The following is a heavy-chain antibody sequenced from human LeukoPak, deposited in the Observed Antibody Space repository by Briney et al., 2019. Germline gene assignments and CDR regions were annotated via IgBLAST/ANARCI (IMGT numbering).Heavy chain of an antibody. D-gene: IGHD3-22*01. J-gene: IGHJ4*02. V-gene: IGHV4-34*01. CDR3: ARGSVDYYDSSGKPSRPLDY. Sequence: PSETLSLTCAVYGGSFSGYYWSWIRQPPGKGLEWIGEINHSGSTNYNPSLKSRVTISVDTSKNQFSLKLSSVTAADTAVYYRARGSVDYYDSSGKPSRPLDYWGQGTLVTVSS. CDR2: INHSGST. CDR1: GGSFSGYY.